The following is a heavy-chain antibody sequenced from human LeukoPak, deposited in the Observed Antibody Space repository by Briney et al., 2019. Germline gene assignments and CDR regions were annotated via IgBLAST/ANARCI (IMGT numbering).Heavy chain of an antibody. CDR3: ARDERGSGWSFDN. V-gene: IGHV4-4*07. Sequence: SETLSLTCTVSGGSISSYSWSWIRQPAGKGLEWIGRIYSSGSTNYNPSLKSRVTMSVDTSKNQFSLKLSSVTAADTAVYYCARDERGSGWSFDNWGQGPLVTVSS. CDR1: GGSISSYS. J-gene: IGHJ4*02. CDR2: IYSSGST. D-gene: IGHD6-19*01.